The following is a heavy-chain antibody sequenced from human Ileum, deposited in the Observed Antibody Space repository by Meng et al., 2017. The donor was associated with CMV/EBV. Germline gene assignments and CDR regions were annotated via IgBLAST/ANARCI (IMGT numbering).Heavy chain of an antibody. J-gene: IGHJ6*02. D-gene: IGHD1-1*01. CDR2: IWFDGSNK. CDR3: AKYPRHNGNGAGRFGFVAMDV. CDR1: GFFFGNHG. Sequence: ARSLCLSCAVSGFFFGNHGMHWVRPAPGRGLEWVSVIWFDGSNKDYADSVRGRFTVSRDNSKNTLFLQMNSLSDEDTAIYYCAKYPRHNGNGAGRFGFVAMDVWGQGTTVTVSS. V-gene: IGHV3-33*03.